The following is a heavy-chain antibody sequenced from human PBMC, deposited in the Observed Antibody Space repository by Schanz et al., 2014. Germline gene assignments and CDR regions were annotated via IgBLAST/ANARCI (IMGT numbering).Heavy chain of an antibody. Sequence: EVQLVESGGGLVQPGGSLRLSCAASGFTFSNYWMSWVRQAPGKGLEWVANIKQDGSEKFYVDSVKGRFTISRDNAKNALYLQMNSLRAEDTAVCDSPKGRMTATNYFDSWGQGTLVTVSS. V-gene: IGHV3-7*01. CDR2: IKQDGSEK. J-gene: IGHJ4*02. D-gene: IGHD1-7*01. CDR3: PKGRMTATNYFDS. CDR1: GFTFSNYW.